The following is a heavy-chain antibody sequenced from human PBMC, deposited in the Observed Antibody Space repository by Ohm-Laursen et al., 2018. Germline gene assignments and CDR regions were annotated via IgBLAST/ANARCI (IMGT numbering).Heavy chain of an antibody. Sequence: SLRLSCAASGFTLSSYAMSWVRQAPGKGPEWVSGSGSGDTTYYADSVKGRFTISRDNSRNTLDLQMNSLRVEDTALYYCARDIDWVAFDYWGQGTLVTVSS. D-gene: IGHD3-9*01. CDR3: ARDIDWVAFDY. V-gene: IGHV3-23*01. CDR2: SGSGDTT. CDR1: GFTLSSYA. J-gene: IGHJ4*02.